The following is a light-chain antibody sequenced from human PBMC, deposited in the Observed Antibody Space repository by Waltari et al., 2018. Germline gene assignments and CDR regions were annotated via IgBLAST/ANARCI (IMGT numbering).Light chain of an antibody. CDR3: SAWDSGLTVWV. J-gene: IGLJ3*02. Sequence: QAGLTQPPSVSTDLRQTATLTCTGNSNNVGNQGAACLQQHQGRPPKLVSYRNNTRPSGISERFSASRSGNTASLTITELQPEDEADYYCSAWDSGLTVWVFGGGTKLTVL. CDR1: SNNVGNQG. CDR2: RNN. V-gene: IGLV10-54*04.